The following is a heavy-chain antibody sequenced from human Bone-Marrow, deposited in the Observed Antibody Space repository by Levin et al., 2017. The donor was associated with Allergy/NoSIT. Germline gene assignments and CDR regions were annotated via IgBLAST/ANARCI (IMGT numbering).Heavy chain of an antibody. CDR2: IDPSDSYT. CDR1: GYSFTSKW. Sequence: PGESLKISCKGSGYSFTSKWISWVRQMPGKGLEWMGKIDPSDSYTQYSPSFQGHVTISVDKSIGTAYLQWSSLKASDTAIYYCARQEQLPPGRYFDLWGRGTLVTVSS. D-gene: IGHD6-13*01. CDR3: ARQEQLPPGRYFDL. V-gene: IGHV5-10-1*01. J-gene: IGHJ2*01.